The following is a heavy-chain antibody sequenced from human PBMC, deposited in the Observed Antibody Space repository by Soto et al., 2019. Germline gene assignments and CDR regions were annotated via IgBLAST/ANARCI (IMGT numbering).Heavy chain of an antibody. CDR2: ISGSSSTI. CDR1: GFTLSRYP. Sequence: PWGSLRLSCVASGFTLSRYPMNWVCQAPGKGLEWVSYISGSSSTIYYAYSVKGRFTISRDNAENSLYLQMNSLRAEDTAVSYCARDLAGRIRDYWGQESRVPVSS. V-gene: IGHV3-48*01. J-gene: IGHJ4*02. D-gene: IGHD3-10*01. CDR3: ARDLAGRIRDY.